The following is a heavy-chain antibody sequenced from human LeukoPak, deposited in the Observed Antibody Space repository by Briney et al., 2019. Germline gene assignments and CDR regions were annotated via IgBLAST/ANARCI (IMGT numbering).Heavy chain of an antibody. CDR2: IYYSGST. D-gene: IGHD1-26*01. V-gene: IGHV4-31*03. CDR1: GGSISSGGYY. CDR3: AAGLVGASFDY. J-gene: IGHJ4*02. Sequence: SETLSLTCTVSGGSISSGGYYWSWIRQHPGKGLEWIGYIYYSGSTYYNPSLKSRVTISVDTSKNQFPLKLSSVTAADTAVYYCAAGLVGASFDYWGQGTLVTVSS.